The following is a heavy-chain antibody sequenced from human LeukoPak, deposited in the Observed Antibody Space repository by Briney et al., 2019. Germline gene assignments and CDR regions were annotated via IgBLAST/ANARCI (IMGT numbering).Heavy chain of an antibody. J-gene: IGHJ4*02. V-gene: IGHV3-23*01. CDR1: GFTFSTCA. CDR2: ISGGGRST. Sequence: GGSPRLSCAASGFTFSTCAMSWVRQAPGKGLEWVSTISGGGRSTDYANSVKRLFTISRDNSKNTLYLHMNRLRAEDTAVYYCPRERYFDYWGQGTLVSVSS. CDR3: PRERYFDY.